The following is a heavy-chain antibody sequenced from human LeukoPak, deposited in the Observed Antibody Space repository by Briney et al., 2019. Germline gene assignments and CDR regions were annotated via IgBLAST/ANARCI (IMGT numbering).Heavy chain of an antibody. Sequence: TGGSLRLSCAASGFTFSSYGMHWVRQAPGKGLEWVAVIWYDGSNKYYADSVKGRFTIFRDNSKNTLYLQMNSLRAEDTAVYYCARDLDYGDYGYFDYWGQGTLVTVSS. V-gene: IGHV3-33*01. J-gene: IGHJ4*02. CDR3: ARDLDYGDYGYFDY. CDR1: GFTFSSYG. D-gene: IGHD4-17*01. CDR2: IWYDGSNK.